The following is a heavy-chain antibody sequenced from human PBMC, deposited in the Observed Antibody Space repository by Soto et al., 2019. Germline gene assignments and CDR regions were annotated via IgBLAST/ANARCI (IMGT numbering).Heavy chain of an antibody. V-gene: IGHV3-48*02. D-gene: IGHD3-3*01. CDR2: ISSSSSTI. CDR3: ASGNGNYDFWSGYWAPYYYYGMDV. Sequence: GGSLRLSCAASGFTFSSYSMNWVRQAPGKGLEWVSYISSSSSTIYYADSVKGRFTISRDNAKNSLYLQMNSLRDEDTAVYYCASGNGNYDFWSGYWAPYYYYGMDVWGQGTTVTVSS. CDR1: GFTFSSYS. J-gene: IGHJ6*02.